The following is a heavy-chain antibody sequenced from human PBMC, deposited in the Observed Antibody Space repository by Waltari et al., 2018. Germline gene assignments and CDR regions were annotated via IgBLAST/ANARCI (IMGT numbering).Heavy chain of an antibody. CDR2: IYYSGST. Sequence: QVQLQESGPGLVKPSQTLSLTCTVSGGSISSGGYYWSWIRPHPGKGLEWIGYIYYSGSTYYNPSLKSRVTISVDTSKNQFSLKLSSVTAADTAVYYCARGVKGGPGAFDIWGQGTMVTVSS. V-gene: IGHV4-31*03. CDR3: ARGVKGGPGAFDI. D-gene: IGHD3-16*01. J-gene: IGHJ3*02. CDR1: GGSISSGGYY.